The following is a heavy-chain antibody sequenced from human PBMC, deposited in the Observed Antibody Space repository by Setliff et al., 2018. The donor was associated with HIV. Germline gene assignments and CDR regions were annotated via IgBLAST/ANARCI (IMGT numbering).Heavy chain of an antibody. D-gene: IGHD6-19*01. CDR1: GGSISSSSYY. Sequence: SETLSLTCTVSGGSISSSSYYWGWIRQPPGKGLEWIGEINHSGSTNYNPSLKSRVTISVDTSKNQFSLKLSAVTAADTAMYYCAIRGSSGWYVGGYFDYWGQGTLVTVSS. CDR3: AIRGSSGWYVGGYFDY. V-gene: IGHV4-39*07. J-gene: IGHJ4*02. CDR2: INHSGST.